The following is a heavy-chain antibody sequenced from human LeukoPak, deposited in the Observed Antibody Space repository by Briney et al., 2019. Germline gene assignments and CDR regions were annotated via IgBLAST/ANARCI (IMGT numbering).Heavy chain of an antibody. CDR2: ISSSGSTI. J-gene: IGHJ4*02. CDR3: ARAVDIVATIGEFDY. V-gene: IGHV3-11*01. D-gene: IGHD5-12*01. Sequence: GGSLRLSCAASGFTFSDYYMSWIRQAPGKGLEWVSYISSSGSTIYYADSVKGRFTISRDNAKNSLYLQMNSLRAEDAAVYYCARAVDIVATIGEFDYWGQGTLVTVSS. CDR1: GFTFSDYY.